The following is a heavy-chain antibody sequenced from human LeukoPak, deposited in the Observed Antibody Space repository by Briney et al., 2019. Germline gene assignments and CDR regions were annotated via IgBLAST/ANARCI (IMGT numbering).Heavy chain of an antibody. V-gene: IGHV3-20*04. CDR1: GFTFDDYG. CDR3: AREQAILYGDSYYFDY. CDR2: INWNGGST. J-gene: IGHJ4*02. D-gene: IGHD4-17*01. Sequence: GGSLRLSCAASGFTFDDYGMSWVRQAPGKGLEWVSGINWNGGSTGYADSVKGRFTISRDNAKNSLYLQMNSLRAEDTAVYYCAREQAILYGDSYYFDYWGQGTLVTVSS.